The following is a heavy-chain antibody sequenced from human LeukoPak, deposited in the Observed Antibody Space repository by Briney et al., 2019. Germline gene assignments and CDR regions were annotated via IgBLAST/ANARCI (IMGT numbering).Heavy chain of an antibody. CDR1: GGTFSSYA. CDR3: ARDKYVATHYRYYYYGMDV. CDR2: IIPIFGTA. Sequence: ASVKVSCKASGGTFSSYAISWVRQAPGQGLERMGGIIPIFGTANYAQKFQGRVTITADESTSTAYMELSSLRSEDTAVYYCARDKYVATHYRYYYYGMDVWGQGTTVTVSS. D-gene: IGHD5-12*01. V-gene: IGHV1-69*13. J-gene: IGHJ6*02.